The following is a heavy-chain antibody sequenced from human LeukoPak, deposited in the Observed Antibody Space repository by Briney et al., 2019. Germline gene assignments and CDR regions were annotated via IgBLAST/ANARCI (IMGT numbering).Heavy chain of an antibody. V-gene: IGHV1-8*01. D-gene: IGHD6-6*01. CDR2: MNPNSGNT. J-gene: IGHJ4*02. Sequence: GASVKVSRKASGYTFTSYDINWVRQATGQGLEWMGWMNPNSGNTGYAQKFQGRVTMTRNTSISTAYMELSSLRSEDTAVYYCARGWAAREGNFDYWGQGTLVTVSS. CDR1: GYTFTSYD. CDR3: ARGWAAREGNFDY.